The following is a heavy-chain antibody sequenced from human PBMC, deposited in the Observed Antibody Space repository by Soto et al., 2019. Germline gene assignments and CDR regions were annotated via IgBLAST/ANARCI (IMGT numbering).Heavy chain of an antibody. Sequence: LRLSCAASGFTFIDYYMSWIRQAPGKGLEWVSYISSSGSTIYYADSVKGRFTISRENAKNSLYLQMNSLRAEDTAVYYCARGRYNWTPNPPGPLSAFDIWGQGTMVTVSS. CDR2: ISSSGSTI. V-gene: IGHV3-11*01. D-gene: IGHD1-20*01. CDR3: ARGRYNWTPNPPGPLSAFDI. CDR1: GFTFIDYY. J-gene: IGHJ3*02.